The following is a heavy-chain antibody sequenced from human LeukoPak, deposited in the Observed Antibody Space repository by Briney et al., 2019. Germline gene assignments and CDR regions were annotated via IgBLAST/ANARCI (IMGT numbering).Heavy chain of an antibody. V-gene: IGHV3-74*01. Sequence: GGSLRLSCAASGFTFSSYWMHWVRQAPGKGLVWVSRINGDGSSTIYADSVKGRFTISRDNAKNTLFLQMNSLRAEDTAVYYCARLWLRSGDYWGQGTLVTVSS. CDR1: GFTFSSYW. CDR3: ARLWLRSGDY. J-gene: IGHJ4*02. CDR2: INGDGSST. D-gene: IGHD5-12*01.